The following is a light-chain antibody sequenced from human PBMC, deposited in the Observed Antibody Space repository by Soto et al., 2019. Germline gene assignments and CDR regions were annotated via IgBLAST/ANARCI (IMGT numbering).Light chain of an antibody. CDR1: SSDIGGYIF. J-gene: IGLJ7*01. V-gene: IGLV2-8*01. Sequence: QSVLTQPPSASGSPGQSVSISCTGTSSDIGGYIFVSWYQQHPGKAPTLMIHEVSKLPSWGPDRCSGSKSGYTASLTTSGVQQEDEEDYYCCKDAGSNDRWVFRGGTQLTVL. CDR3: CKDAGSNDRWV. CDR2: EVS.